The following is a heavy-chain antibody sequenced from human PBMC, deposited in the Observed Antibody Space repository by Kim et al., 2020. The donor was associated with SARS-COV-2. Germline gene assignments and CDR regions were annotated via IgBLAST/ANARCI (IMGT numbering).Heavy chain of an antibody. D-gene: IGHD3-16*02. CDR2: MNGDGSAT. CDR3: AKGGIRSFDF. Sequence: GGSLRLSCAASGFAFSSHWMHWVRQVPGKGLVYISHMNGDGSATFYADSVKGRFTISRDNAKNILYLQMNSLRADDTAVYYCAKGGIRSFDFWVRGTLVTVSS. J-gene: IGHJ2*01. V-gene: IGHV3-74*01. CDR1: GFAFSSHW.